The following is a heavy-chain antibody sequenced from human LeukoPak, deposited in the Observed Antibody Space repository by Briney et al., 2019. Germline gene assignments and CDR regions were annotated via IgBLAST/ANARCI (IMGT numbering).Heavy chain of an antibody. CDR3: ARLRITAAGRYYFDY. D-gene: IGHD6-13*01. Sequence: SETLSLTCTVSGGSISSSSYYWGWIRQPPGKGLEWIGGIYYSGSTYYNPSLKSRVTISVDTSKNQFSLKLSSVTAADTAVYYCARLRITAAGRYYFDYWGQGTLVTVSS. CDR2: IYYSGST. CDR1: GGSISSSSYY. V-gene: IGHV4-39*01. J-gene: IGHJ4*02.